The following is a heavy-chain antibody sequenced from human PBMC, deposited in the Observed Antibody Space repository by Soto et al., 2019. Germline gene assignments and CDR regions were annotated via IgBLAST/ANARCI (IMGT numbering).Heavy chain of an antibody. D-gene: IGHD6-13*01. CDR2: IYYSGST. Sequence: QVQLQESGPGLVKPSEPLSLTCTVSGGSVSSGSYYWSWIRQPPGKGLEGIGSIYYSGSTNYNPSLKSRVTISVDTSKNQFSLKLSSVTAADTAVYYCARDRGGAIAAAGPGFDYWGQGTLVTVSS. V-gene: IGHV4-61*01. J-gene: IGHJ4*02. CDR1: GGSVSSGSYY. CDR3: ARDRGGAIAAAGPGFDY.